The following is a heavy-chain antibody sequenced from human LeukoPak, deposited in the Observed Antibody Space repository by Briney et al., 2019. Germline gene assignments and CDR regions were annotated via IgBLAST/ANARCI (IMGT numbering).Heavy chain of an antibody. J-gene: IGHJ3*02. Sequence: GGSLRLSCAASGFTFSSYSMNWVRQAPGKGLEWVGFIRAEAYGGTTEYAASVKGRFTISRDDSKSIAYLQMNSLQTEDTAVYFCTRVPIRTVTMIIVIRGHDAFDIWGQGTMVTVSS. CDR1: GFTFSSYS. CDR2: IRAEAYGGTT. CDR3: TRVPIRTVTMIIVIRGHDAFDI. V-gene: IGHV3-49*04. D-gene: IGHD3-22*01.